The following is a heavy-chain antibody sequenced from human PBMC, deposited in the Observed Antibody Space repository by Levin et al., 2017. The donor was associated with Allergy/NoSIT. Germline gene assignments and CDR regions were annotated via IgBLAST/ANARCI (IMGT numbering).Heavy chain of an antibody. CDR2: ISGSGGST. J-gene: IGHJ4*02. CDR1: GFTFSSYA. CDR3: AKVSSSGWYGDYDY. Sequence: GGSLRLSCAASGFTFSSYAMSWVRQAPGKGLEWVSAISGSGGSTYYADSVKGRFTISRDNSKNTLYLQMNSLRAEDTAVYYCAKVSSSGWYGDYDYWGQGTLVTVSS. V-gene: IGHV3-23*01. D-gene: IGHD6-19*01.